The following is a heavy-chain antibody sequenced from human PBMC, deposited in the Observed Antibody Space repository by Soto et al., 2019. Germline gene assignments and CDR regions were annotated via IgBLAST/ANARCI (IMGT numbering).Heavy chain of an antibody. J-gene: IGHJ6*01. CDR1: GGTFSSYA. CDR3: ARGHCSSTSCYYYYYFGMDV. CDR2: IIPIFGTA. Sequence: QVQLVQSGAEVKKPGSSVKVSCKASGGTFSSYAISWVRQAPGQGLEWMGGIIPIFGTANYAQKFQGRFTITADKSTSTAYMELSSLRSEDTAVYYCARGHCSSTSCYYYYYFGMDVGGQGTTVTVSS. D-gene: IGHD2-2*01. V-gene: IGHV1-69*06.